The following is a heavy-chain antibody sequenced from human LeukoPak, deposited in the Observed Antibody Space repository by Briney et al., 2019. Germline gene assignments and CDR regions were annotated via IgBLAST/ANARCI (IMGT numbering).Heavy chain of an antibody. CDR3: ARDQVDIVATIGNWFDP. V-gene: IGHV1-8*01. J-gene: IGHJ5*02. CDR1: GYTFTSYD. CDR2: MNPNSGNT. Sequence: GASVKVSCKASGYTFTSYDINWVRQATGQGLEWMGWMNPNSGNTGYAQKFQGRVTMTTDTSTSTAYMELRSLRSDDTAVYYCARDQVDIVATIGNWFDPWGQGTLVTVSS. D-gene: IGHD5-12*01.